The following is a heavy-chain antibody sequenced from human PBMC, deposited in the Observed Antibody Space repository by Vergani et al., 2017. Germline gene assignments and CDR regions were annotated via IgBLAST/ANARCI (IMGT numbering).Heavy chain of an antibody. D-gene: IGHD3-10*02. CDR1: GYTFLSYG. V-gene: IGHV1-18*01. Sequence: QVQLVQSGAEVKKPGASVKVSCKASGYTFLSYGISWVRQAPGQGLKWMGWISVYNGVINYAQNFQGRVTMTTDISTNTAYMELRSLRSDDTAVYYCARDIACYYVAGSTKPFDYWGQGTLVIVSS. J-gene: IGHJ4*02. CDR2: ISVYNGVI. CDR3: ARDIACYYVAGSTKPFDY.